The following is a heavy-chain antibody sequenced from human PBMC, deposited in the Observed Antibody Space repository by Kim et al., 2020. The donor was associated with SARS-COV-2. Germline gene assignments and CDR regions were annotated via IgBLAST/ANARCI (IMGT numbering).Heavy chain of an antibody. V-gene: IGHV3-9*01. D-gene: IGHD3-16*01. CDR2: IFSSGRT. CDR3: IKDIVAGGPDS. J-gene: IGHJ4*02. CDR1: GFTFDEYA. Sequence: GGSLRLSCAGSGFTFDEYAMHWVRQAPGKGLEWVSGIFSSGRTGYADSMKGRVTISRDNAKNLLYLQINSLTLEDTAFYYCIKDIVAGGPDSWGPGTLVT.